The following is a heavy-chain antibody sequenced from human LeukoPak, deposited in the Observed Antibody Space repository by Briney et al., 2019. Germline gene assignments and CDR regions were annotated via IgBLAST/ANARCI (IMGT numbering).Heavy chain of an antibody. CDR3: AKGTDTTGRHNFDI. D-gene: IGHD2-8*02. CDR1: GFTFTSYA. CDR2: ITSSGDGT. Sequence: PGGSLRLSCEASGFTFTSYAMHWVRQAPGKGLEWVSSITSSGDGTFYTDSLSGHFTISRDNAKKAVFLQMKSLRRGDSALYFCAKGTDTTGRHNFDIWGQGTLVTVSS. J-gene: IGHJ4*02. V-gene: IGHV3-23*01.